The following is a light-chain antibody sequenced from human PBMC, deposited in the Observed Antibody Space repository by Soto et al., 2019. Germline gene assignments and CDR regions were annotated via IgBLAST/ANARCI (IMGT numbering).Light chain of an antibody. V-gene: IGKV1-5*03. CDR1: QSINNW. CDR2: KAS. J-gene: IGKJ1*01. CDR3: HQYYVYWT. Sequence: DIQMTQSPSTLSASVGDRVTITCRASQSINNWLAWFQQKPWKAPKLLIYKASYLESGFPLRFSGSGSGTEFTITISSLLPDDFATYYCHQYYVYWTFGQGTTVEIK.